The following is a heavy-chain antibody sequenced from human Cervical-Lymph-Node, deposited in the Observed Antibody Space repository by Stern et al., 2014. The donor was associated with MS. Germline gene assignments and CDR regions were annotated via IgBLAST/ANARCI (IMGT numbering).Heavy chain of an antibody. CDR2: MDPDSGNT. CDR1: GYTFSNYG. J-gene: IGHJ4*02. V-gene: IGHV1-8*02. Sequence: VQLVQSGAEVKSPGASVKVSCRASGYTFSNYGITWVRQAPGQGPEWMGWMDPDSGNTGYAQPLRGRVTMTSDTSTTTAYMELSGLRAEDTAVYYCARAGRYQLLSEYWGQGTLVTVSS. CDR3: ARAGRYQLLSEY. D-gene: IGHD1-7*01.